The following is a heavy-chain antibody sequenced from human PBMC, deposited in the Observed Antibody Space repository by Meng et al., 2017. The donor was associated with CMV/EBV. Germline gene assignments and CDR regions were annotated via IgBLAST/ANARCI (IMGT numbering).Heavy chain of an antibody. CDR1: GFTFSCYG. Sequence: QVQLVWSGGGVSLPGGSLGLAFAASGFTFSCYGRDWVRQAPGKGLEWVALLRYDGSHKYYADSVKGRFTISRDNSKNTLYLQMNSLRAEDTAVYYCAREDACYWGQGTLVTVSS. J-gene: IGHJ4*02. V-gene: IGHV3-30*02. CDR3: AREDACY. CDR2: LRYDGSHK.